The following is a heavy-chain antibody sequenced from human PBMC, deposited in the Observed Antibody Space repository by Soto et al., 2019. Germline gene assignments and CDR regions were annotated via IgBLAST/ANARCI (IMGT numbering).Heavy chain of an antibody. CDR1: GYTFTSYD. CDR2: MNPNGGNT. J-gene: IGHJ5*02. V-gene: IGHV1-8*01. Sequence: ASVKVSCKASGYTFTSYDINWVRQATGQGLEWMGWMNPNGGNTGCAQKFQGRVTMTRNTSISTAYMELSSLRSEDTAVYYCARGRGARGYSGYDKQYNWFDPWGRGTLVTGLL. D-gene: IGHD5-12*01. CDR3: ARGRGARGYSGYDKQYNWFDP.